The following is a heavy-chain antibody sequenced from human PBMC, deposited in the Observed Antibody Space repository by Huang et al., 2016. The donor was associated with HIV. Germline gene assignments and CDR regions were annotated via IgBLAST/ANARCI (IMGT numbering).Heavy chain of an antibody. CDR2: RKQDESEK. Sequence: VESGGRSVKPGGSIKIPGCGSTLTFGAYWMSWVRQHPGKGLECVANRKQDESEKYYVDSVKGRFNISRDNARKVLFLEMDDLRVEDTAIYFCATKTAGMDIWGQGTTVTVSS. CDR3: ATKTAGMDI. D-gene: IGHD1-7*01. CDR1: TLTFGAYW. V-gene: IGHV3-7*01. J-gene: IGHJ6*02.